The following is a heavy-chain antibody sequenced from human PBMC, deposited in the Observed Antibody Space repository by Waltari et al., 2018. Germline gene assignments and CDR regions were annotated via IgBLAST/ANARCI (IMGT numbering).Heavy chain of an antibody. CDR1: GGSFSGYY. V-gene: IGHV4-34*01. CDR3: AGGKKTPYYYYYMDV. D-gene: IGHD2-15*01. J-gene: IGHJ6*03. CDR2: INHSGST. Sequence: QVQLQQWGAGLLKPSETLSLTCAVYGGSFSGYYWSWIRQPPGKGLEWIGEINHSGSTNYNPSLKSRVTISVDTSKNQFSLKLSSVTAADTAVYYCAGGKKTPYYYYYMDVWGKGTTVTVSS.